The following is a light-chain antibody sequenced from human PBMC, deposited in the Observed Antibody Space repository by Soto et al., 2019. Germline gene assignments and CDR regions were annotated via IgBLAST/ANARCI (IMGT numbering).Light chain of an antibody. CDR1: NSDVGGYNY. CDR2: EVS. Sequence: QSVLTQPASVSGSPGQSITISCTGTNSDVGGYNYVSWYQQHPGKAPKLMIYEVSNRPSGVSNRFSGSKSGNTASLTISGLRAEDEADYYCSSYTSSSTLVFGTGTKVTV. J-gene: IGLJ1*01. CDR3: SSYTSSSTLV. V-gene: IGLV2-14*01.